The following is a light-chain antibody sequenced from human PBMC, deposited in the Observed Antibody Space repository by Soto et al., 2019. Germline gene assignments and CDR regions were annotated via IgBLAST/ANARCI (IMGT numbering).Light chain of an antibody. CDR1: QSLLHSDGKTY. J-gene: IGKJ2*01. Sequence: DIVMTQTPLSLSVTPGQPASISCKSSQSLLHSDGKTYLDRYLQKPGQHQQLLMYEISNRFSGVPDRFSGSGSGTDFTLKISRVEAEDVGVYYCMQSIQLYTFGQGTKLEIK. CDR2: EIS. V-gene: IGKV2D-29*01. CDR3: MQSIQLYT.